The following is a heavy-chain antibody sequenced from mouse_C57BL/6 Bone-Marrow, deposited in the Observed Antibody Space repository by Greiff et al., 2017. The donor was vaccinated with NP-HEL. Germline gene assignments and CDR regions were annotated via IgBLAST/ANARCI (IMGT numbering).Heavy chain of an antibody. CDR2: INPYNGGT. J-gene: IGHJ2*01. V-gene: IGHV1-19*01. Sequence: EVQLQQSGPVLVKPGASVKMSCKASGYTFTDYYMNWVKQSHGKSLEWIGVINPYNGGTSYNQKFKGKATLTVDKSSSTAYMELNSLTSEDSAVYYFAREADYDEEDFDYWGQGTTLTVSS. CDR3: AREADYDEEDFDY. CDR1: GYTFTDYY. D-gene: IGHD2-4*01.